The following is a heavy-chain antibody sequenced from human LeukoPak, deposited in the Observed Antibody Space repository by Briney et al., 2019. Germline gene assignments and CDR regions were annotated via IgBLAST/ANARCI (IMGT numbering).Heavy chain of an antibody. CDR1: GGSFSGYY. CDR3: ARRTRWGGGDFDY. V-gene: IGHV4-34*01. J-gene: IGHJ4*02. D-gene: IGHD3-16*01. CDR2: INHSGST. Sequence: PSGTLSLTCAVYGGSFSGYYWSWIRQPPGKGLEWIGEINHSGSTNYNPSLKSRVTISVDTSKNQFSLRLSSLTAADTAVYYCARRTRWGGGDFDYWGQGTLVTVSS.